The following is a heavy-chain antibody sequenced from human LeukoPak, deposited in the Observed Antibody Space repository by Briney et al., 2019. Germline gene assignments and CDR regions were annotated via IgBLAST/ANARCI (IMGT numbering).Heavy chain of an antibody. V-gene: IGHV3-7*03. Sequence: PGRSLRLSCAASGFTFSSYGMHWVRQAPGKGLEWVANIKQDGSEKYYVDSVKGRFTISRDNAKNSLYLQMNSLRAEDTAVYYCARKGGSKVRGVIMDAFDMWGQGTMVTVSS. CDR3: ARKGGSKVRGVIMDAFDM. CDR2: IKQDGSEK. D-gene: IGHD3-10*01. CDR1: GFTFSSYG. J-gene: IGHJ3*02.